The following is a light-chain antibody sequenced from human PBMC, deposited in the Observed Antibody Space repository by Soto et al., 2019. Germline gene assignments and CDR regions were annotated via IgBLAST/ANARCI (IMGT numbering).Light chain of an antibody. J-gene: IGKJ3*01. CDR1: QSVSY. V-gene: IGKV3-11*01. CDR3: QQRTNWPPGFT. Sequence: EVVLTQSPATLSLSPGERATLSCRASQSVSYLAWYQQKPDQAPRLLIYDTSNRATGIPARFSGSGSGTDFTLTISSLEPEDFAVYYCQQRTNWPPGFTFGPGTKVEIK. CDR2: DTS.